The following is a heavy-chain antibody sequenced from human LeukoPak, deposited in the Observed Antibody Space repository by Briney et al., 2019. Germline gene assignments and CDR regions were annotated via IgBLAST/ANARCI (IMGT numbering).Heavy chain of an antibody. CDR2: IGAYNGNT. D-gene: IGHD6-19*01. CDR1: GYTFIRYG. CDR3: ARDASPDDSSGWLGRIDY. J-gene: IGHJ4*02. Sequence: ASVKVSCKASGYTFIRYGISWVRQAPGQGLEWMGWIGAYNGNTNHAEKLQGRVTMTRDTSTSTVYMELSSLRSEDTAVYYCARDASPDDSSGWLGRIDYWGQGTLVTVSS. V-gene: IGHV1-18*01.